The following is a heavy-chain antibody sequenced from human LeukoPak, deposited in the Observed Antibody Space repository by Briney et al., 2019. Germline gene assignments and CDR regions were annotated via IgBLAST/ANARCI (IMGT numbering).Heavy chain of an antibody. D-gene: IGHD3-9*01. CDR1: GGSISSYY. Sequence: SETLSPTCTVSGGSISSYYWSWIRQPPGKGLEWIGYIYYSGSTNYNPSLKSRVTISVDTSKNQFSLKLSPVTAADTAVYYCASSEYYDILTGIGAFDIWGQGTMVTVSS. J-gene: IGHJ3*02. CDR2: IYYSGST. V-gene: IGHV4-59*01. CDR3: ASSEYYDILTGIGAFDI.